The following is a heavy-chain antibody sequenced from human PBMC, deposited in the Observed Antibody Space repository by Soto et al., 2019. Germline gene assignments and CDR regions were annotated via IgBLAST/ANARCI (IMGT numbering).Heavy chain of an antibody. D-gene: IGHD1-20*01. CDR2: ISYDGSNK. V-gene: IGHV3-30*18. J-gene: IGHJ4*02. Sequence: QVQLVESGGGVVQPGRSLRLSCAASGFTFSNYGMHWVRQAPGKGLEWVAVISYDGSNKYYADSVKGRFTISRDNSKNTLYLQMNSLGAEDSAVYYCAKDGGYNWNYSGYWGQGTLVTVCS. CDR1: GFTFSNYG. CDR3: AKDGGYNWNYSGY.